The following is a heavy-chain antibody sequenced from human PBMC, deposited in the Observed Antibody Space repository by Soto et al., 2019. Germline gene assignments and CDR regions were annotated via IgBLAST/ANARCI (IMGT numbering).Heavy chain of an antibody. CDR1: GGSISSYY. D-gene: IGHD4-17*01. CDR3: ATTLYGEYYFAY. J-gene: IGHJ4*02. CDR2: IYYSGST. Sequence: PSETLSLTCSVSGGSISSYYWSWIRRPPGKGLEWIGYIYYSGSTNYNPSLKSRVTISVDTSKNQFSLKLSSVTAADTAVYYCATTLYGEYYFAYWGQGTLVTVPS. V-gene: IGHV4-59*08.